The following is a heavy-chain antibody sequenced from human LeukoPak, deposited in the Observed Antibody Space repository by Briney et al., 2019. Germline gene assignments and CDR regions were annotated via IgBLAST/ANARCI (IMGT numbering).Heavy chain of an antibody. D-gene: IGHD3-10*01. J-gene: IGHJ3*02. V-gene: IGHV3-48*04. Sequence: GGSLRLSCAASGFTFSSYSMNWVRQAPGKGLEWVSYISSSSSTIYYADSVKGRFTISRDNAKNSLYLQMNSLRAEDTAVYYCARDRSYYYADAFDIWGQGTMVTVSS. CDR3: ARDRSYYYADAFDI. CDR1: GFTFSSYS. CDR2: ISSSSSTI.